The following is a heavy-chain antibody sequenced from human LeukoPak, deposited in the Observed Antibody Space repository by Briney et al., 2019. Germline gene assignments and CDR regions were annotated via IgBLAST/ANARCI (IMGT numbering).Heavy chain of an antibody. D-gene: IGHD4-17*01. V-gene: IGHV4-30-2*01. CDR1: GGSISSGGYS. CDR2: IYHSGST. J-gene: IGHJ4*02. Sequence: PSQTLSLTCAVSGGSISSGGYSWSWIRQPPGKGLEWIGYIYHSGSTYYNPSLKSRVTISVDRSKNQFSLKLSSVTAADTAVYYCARGYGDYLDYWDQGTLVTVSS. CDR3: ARGYGDYLDY.